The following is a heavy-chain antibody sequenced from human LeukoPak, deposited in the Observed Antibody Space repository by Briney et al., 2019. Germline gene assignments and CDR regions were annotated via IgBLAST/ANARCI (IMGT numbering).Heavy chain of an antibody. D-gene: IGHD1-14*01. CDR1: GGTFTTYA. CDR3: ARGTGRTRYYYYYYMDV. CDR2: IIPIFGTA. V-gene: IGHV1-69*05. Sequence: GASVKVSCKASGGTFTTYAITWVRQAPGQGLEWMGGIIPIFGTANYAQKFQGRVTITRSTSISTAYMELSSLRSEDTAVYDCARGTGRTRYYYYYYMDVWGKGTTVTVSS. J-gene: IGHJ6*03.